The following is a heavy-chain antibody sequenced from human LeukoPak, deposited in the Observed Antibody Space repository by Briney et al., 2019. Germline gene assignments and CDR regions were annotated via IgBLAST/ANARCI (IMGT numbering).Heavy chain of an antibody. J-gene: IGHJ3*02. CDR1: GYTFANYG. CDR2: ISTFNGNT. Sequence: ASVKVSCKASGYTFANYGLTWVRQAPGQGLEWMGWISTFNGNTNYAQKIQGRVTMTTDTSTSTAYMELRSLRSDDTALYYCARDVRTGTTDDAFDIWGQETMVTVSS. D-gene: IGHD1-7*01. CDR3: ARDVRTGTTDDAFDI. V-gene: IGHV1-18*01.